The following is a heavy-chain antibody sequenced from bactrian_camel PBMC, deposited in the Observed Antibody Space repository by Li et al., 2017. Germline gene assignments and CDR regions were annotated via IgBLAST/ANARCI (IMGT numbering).Heavy chain of an antibody. Sequence: HVQLVESGGGSVQAGGSLRLSCAASAYSYSAACMGWFRQAPGKEREGVAAIDATGHTTYADSVKGRFTISKDNTENTLYLQMNSLKPEDTAVYYCAASSTTMGWEIMEIFGYWGQGTQVTVS. V-gene: IGHV3S53*01. CDR2: IDATGHT. CDR1: AYSYSAAC. J-gene: IGHJ6*01. D-gene: IGHD5*01. CDR3: AASSTTMGWEIMEIFGY.